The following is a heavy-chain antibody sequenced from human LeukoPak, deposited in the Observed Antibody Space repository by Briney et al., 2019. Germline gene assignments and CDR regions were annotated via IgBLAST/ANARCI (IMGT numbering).Heavy chain of an antibody. J-gene: IGHJ5*02. CDR1: GFTFSSYS. Sequence: PGGSLRLSCAASGFTFSSYSMNWVRQAPGKGLEWVSSISSSSSYIYYADSVKGRFTISRDNAKNSLYLQMNSLRAEDTAVYYCARDKGTVVTPGPFDPWGQGTLVTVSS. CDR2: ISSSSSYI. V-gene: IGHV3-21*01. D-gene: IGHD4-23*01. CDR3: ARDKGTVVTPGPFDP.